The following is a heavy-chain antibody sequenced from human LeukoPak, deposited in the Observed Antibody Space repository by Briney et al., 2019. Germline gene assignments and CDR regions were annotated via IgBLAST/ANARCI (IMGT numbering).Heavy chain of an antibody. J-gene: IGHJ3*02. CDR3: VKDVYSGYTAYDSAFDI. CDR2: ISSSGGST. V-gene: IGHV3-64D*06. Sequence: GGSLRLSCSASGFTFSNYAMHWVRQAPGKGLEYVSAISSSGGSTYYADSVKGRFTISRDYSKNTLYLQLSGLRADDTAVYYCVKDVYSGYTAYDSAFDIWGQGTMVTVSS. D-gene: IGHD5-12*01. CDR1: GFTFSNYA.